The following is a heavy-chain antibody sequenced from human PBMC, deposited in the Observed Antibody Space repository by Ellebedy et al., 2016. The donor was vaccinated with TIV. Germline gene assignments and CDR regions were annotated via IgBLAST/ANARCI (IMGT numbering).Heavy chain of an antibody. J-gene: IGHJ4*02. Sequence: PGGSLRLSCAASGFTFSTYGLHWVRQAPGKGLEWVAVVWYDGSDKYYADSVKGRFTISSDNSKNTLFLQMNSLRAEDKAVYYCARESCNNITCYFDYWGLGTLVTVSS. CDR1: GFTFSTYG. V-gene: IGHV3-33*01. D-gene: IGHD2/OR15-2a*01. CDR3: ARESCNNITCYFDY. CDR2: VWYDGSDK.